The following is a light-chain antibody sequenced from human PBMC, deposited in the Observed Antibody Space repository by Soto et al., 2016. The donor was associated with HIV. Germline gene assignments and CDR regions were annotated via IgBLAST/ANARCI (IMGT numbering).Light chain of an antibody. J-gene: IGKJ5*01. CDR1: QDISNY. CDR2: GAS. Sequence: DIQMTQSPSSLSASVGDRVTITCRASQDISNYLNWFQQKPGKAPNLLIYGASNLETGVPSRFSGSGSGTDFTFTISSLQPEDIATYYCQQYDNLPRTFGQGTRLEIK. CDR3: QQYDNLPRT. V-gene: IGKV1-33*01.